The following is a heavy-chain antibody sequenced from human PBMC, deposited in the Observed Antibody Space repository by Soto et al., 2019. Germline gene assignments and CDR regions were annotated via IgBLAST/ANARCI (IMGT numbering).Heavy chain of an antibody. Sequence: SVKVSCKASGFTFSSSAVQWVRQARGQRLEWIGWIVVGSGKTNYAKSFQERVTITRDMSTTEAYMELSSLRSEDTAVYYCAKPWAGGIVTTVDSWGQGTLVTVSS. J-gene: IGHJ5*01. CDR1: GFTFSSSA. D-gene: IGHD5-12*01. CDR3: AKPWAGGIVTTVDS. V-gene: IGHV1-58*01. CDR2: IVVGSGKT.